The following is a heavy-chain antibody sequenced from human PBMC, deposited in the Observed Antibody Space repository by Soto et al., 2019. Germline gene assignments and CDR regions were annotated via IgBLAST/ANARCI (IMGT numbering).Heavy chain of an antibody. D-gene: IGHD6-13*01. CDR2: IWYDGSNK. CDR3: AREDRSLTFDY. Sequence: QVQLVESGGGVVQPGRSLRLSCAASGFTFSSYGMHWVRQAPGKGLEWVAVIWYDGSNKYYADSVKGRFTISRDNSTNTLYLQMNSLRAEDTAVYYCAREDRSLTFDYWGQGTLVTVSS. CDR1: GFTFSSYG. V-gene: IGHV3-33*01. J-gene: IGHJ4*02.